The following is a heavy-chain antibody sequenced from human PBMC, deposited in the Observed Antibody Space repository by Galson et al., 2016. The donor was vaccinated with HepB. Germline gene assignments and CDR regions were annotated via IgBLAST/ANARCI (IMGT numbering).Heavy chain of an antibody. D-gene: IGHD3-3*01. J-gene: IGHJ5*02. V-gene: IGHV4-59*01. Sequence: PGKGLEWIGYIYYSGITNYNPSLKSRVTISVDTSKNQFSLKLSSVTAADTAVYYCARGGYDFWSGPGSGWFDPWGQGTLVTVSS. CDR3: ARGGYDFWSGPGSGWFDP. CDR2: IYYSGIT.